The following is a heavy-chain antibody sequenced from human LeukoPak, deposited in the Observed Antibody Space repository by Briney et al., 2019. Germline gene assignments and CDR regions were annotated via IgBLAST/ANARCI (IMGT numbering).Heavy chain of an antibody. Sequence: PSQTLSLTCAVSGGSISSGGYSWSWIRQPPGKGLKWIGYSYHSGSTYYNPSLKSRVTISVDRSKNQFSLKLSSVTAADTAVYYCARDQGHCSGGSCLNWFDPWGQGTLVTVSS. CDR3: ARDQGHCSGGSCLNWFDP. D-gene: IGHD2-15*01. CDR2: SYHSGST. V-gene: IGHV4-30-2*01. CDR1: GGSISSGGYS. J-gene: IGHJ5*02.